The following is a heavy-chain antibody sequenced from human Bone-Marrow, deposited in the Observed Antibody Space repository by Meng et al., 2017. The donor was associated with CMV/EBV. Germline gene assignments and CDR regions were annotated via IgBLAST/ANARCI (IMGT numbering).Heavy chain of an antibody. D-gene: IGHD3-10*01. V-gene: IGHV3-53*01. J-gene: IGHJ6*02. Sequence: GESLKISCAASGFTVSSNYMSWVRQAPGKGLEWVSVIYSGGSTYYADSVKGRFTISRDNSKNTLYLQMNSLRAEDTAVYYCARDDRMVRGVIITRYYGMDVWGQGTTVTVSS. CDR2: IYSGGST. CDR3: ARDDRMVRGVIITRYYGMDV. CDR1: GFTVSSNY.